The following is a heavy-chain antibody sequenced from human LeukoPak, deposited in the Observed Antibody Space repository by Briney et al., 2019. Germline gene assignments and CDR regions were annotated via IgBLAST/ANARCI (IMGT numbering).Heavy chain of an antibody. V-gene: IGHV3-23*01. Sequence: GGSLRLSCAASGFAFSFYAMSWLHQPPGKGLEWVSTINANSGTTSYAASVRGRFTISRDNSKNTLYLQVNSLRADDTAVYYCAKPISGGLAVTADWFDPWGQGTLVAVSS. D-gene: IGHD6-19*01. CDR3: AKPISGGLAVTADWFDP. CDR1: GFAFSFYA. J-gene: IGHJ5*01. CDR2: INANSGTT.